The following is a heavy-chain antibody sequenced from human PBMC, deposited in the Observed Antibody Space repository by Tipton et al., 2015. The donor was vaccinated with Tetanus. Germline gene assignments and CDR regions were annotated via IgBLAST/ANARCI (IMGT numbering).Heavy chain of an antibody. D-gene: IGHD5-18*01. Sequence: TLSLTCTVSGGSISSYYWSWIRQPPGKGLEWIGYIYYSGSTNYNPSLKSRVTISVDTSKNQFSLKLSSVTAADTAVYYCARCLTYVDTAHWFDPWGQGTLVTVSS. CDR3: ARCLTYVDTAHWFDP. CDR1: GGSISSYY. CDR2: IYYSGST. J-gene: IGHJ5*02. V-gene: IGHV4-59*01.